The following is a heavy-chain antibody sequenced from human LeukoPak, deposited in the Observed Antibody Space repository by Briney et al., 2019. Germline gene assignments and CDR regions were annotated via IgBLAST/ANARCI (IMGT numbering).Heavy chain of an antibody. Sequence: GGPLRLSCAASGFTFSSYAMSWVRQAPGKGLEWVSSITGSGGSTYSADSVQGRLTIYRDNSKNTLYVQMNSLRAEDTAVYYCATEGNWVFDYWGQGTLVTVSS. D-gene: IGHD7-27*01. CDR2: ITGSGGST. CDR1: GFTFSSYA. CDR3: ATEGNWVFDY. V-gene: IGHV3-23*01. J-gene: IGHJ4*02.